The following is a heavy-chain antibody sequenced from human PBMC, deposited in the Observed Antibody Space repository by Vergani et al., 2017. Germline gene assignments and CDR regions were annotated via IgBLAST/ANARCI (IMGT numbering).Heavy chain of an antibody. D-gene: IGHD2-15*01. J-gene: IGHJ5*02. V-gene: IGHV4-61*01. CDR3: ARVPDDLYCSGGSCSGWFDP. CDR1: GGSVSSGSYY. CDR2: IYYSGST. Sequence: QVQLQESGPGLVKPSETLSLTCTVSGGSVSSGSYYWSWIRQPPGKGLEWIGYIYYSGSTNYNPSLKSRVTISVDTSKNQFSLKLSSVTAADTAVYYCARVPDDLYCSGGSCSGWFDPWGQGTLVTVSS.